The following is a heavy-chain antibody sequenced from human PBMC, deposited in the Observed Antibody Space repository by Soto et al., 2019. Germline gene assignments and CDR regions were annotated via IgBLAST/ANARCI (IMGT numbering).Heavy chain of an antibody. CDR1: GYTFTGYY. J-gene: IGHJ6*02. D-gene: IGHD3-22*01. V-gene: IGHV1-2*04. CDR3: ARGGYYDSSVGPPSRGMDV. Sequence: GASVKVSCKASGYTFTGYYMHWVRQAPGQGLEWMGWINPNSGGTNYAQKFQGWVTMTRDTSISTAYMELSRLRSDDTAVYYCARGGYYDSSVGPPSRGMDVWGQGTTVTVSS. CDR2: INPNSGGT.